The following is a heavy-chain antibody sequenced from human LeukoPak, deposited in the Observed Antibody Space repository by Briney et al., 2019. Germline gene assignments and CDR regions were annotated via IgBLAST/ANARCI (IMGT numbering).Heavy chain of an antibody. CDR2: ISAGSGTI. V-gene: IGHV3-48*04. J-gene: IGHJ2*01. CDR3: ARDLGLRRMI. CDR1: GISVSTNN. D-gene: IGHD5-12*01. Sequence: GGSLRLSCAASGISVSTNNMHWVRQAPGGGLEWVSYISAGSGTIYSADSVKGRFIISRDNAKNSLYLQMNSLRVEDTAVYFCARDLGLRRMIWGRGTLVAVSS.